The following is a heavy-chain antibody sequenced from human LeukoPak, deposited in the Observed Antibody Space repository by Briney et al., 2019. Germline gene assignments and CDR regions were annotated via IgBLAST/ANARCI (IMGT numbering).Heavy chain of an antibody. Sequence: GGSLRLSCAASGFTFSSYEMNWVRQAPGKGLEWVSYISSSGSTIYYADSVKGRFTISRDNAKNSLYLQMNSLRAEDTAVYYCARGAYCSSTSCPTGYYGMDVWGQGTTVTVSS. CDR3: ARGAYCSSTSCPTGYYGMDV. V-gene: IGHV3-48*03. D-gene: IGHD2-2*01. CDR2: ISSSGSTI. CDR1: GFTFSSYE. J-gene: IGHJ6*02.